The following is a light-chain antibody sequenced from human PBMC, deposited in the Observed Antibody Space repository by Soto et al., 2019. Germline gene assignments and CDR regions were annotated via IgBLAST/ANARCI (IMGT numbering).Light chain of an antibody. Sequence: DIQMTQSQSSLSASVGDRVTISCRASLPISNYLAWYQQKPGKXPNXXIYAASTLQAGVPSRFSGSGSGTDLTLTISSLQPEDFGTYYCQRANSFPRTFGQGTKVDIK. CDR2: AAS. CDR3: QRANSFPRT. CDR1: LPISNY. V-gene: IGKV1-27*01. J-gene: IGKJ1*01.